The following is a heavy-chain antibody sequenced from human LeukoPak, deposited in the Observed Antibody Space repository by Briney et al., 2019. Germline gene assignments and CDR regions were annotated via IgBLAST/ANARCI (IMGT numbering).Heavy chain of an antibody. Sequence: GGSLRLSCAASGFPFSSYAMYWVRQAPGKGLEWVSAISGSGGSTYYADSVKGRFTISRDNSKNTLYLQMNSLRAEDTAVYYCAKLRVDPFYFDYWGQGTLVTVSS. J-gene: IGHJ4*02. CDR1: GFPFSSYA. CDR3: AKLRVDPFYFDY. D-gene: IGHD3-3*01. V-gene: IGHV3-23*01. CDR2: ISGSGGST.